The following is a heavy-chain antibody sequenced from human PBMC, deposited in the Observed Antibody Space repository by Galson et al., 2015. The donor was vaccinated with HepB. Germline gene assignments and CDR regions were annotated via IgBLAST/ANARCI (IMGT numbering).Heavy chain of an antibody. CDR1: GFTFGTYS. J-gene: IGHJ4*02. CDR3: ARDVNWGDFDS. V-gene: IGHV3-48*01. Sequence: SLRLSCAASGFTFGTYSMNWVRQAPGKGLEWVSYIGSGSVVYQADSVKGRFTVSRDNVENLLYLQMNSLRAEDTAVYYCARDVNWGDFDSWGQGALVTVSS. CDR2: IGSGSVV. D-gene: IGHD7-27*01.